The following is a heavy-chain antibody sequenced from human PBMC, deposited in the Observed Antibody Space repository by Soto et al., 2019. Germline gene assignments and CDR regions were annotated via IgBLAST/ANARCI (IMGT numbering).Heavy chain of an antibody. Sequence: ETLSLTCTVSGGSISSYYWSWIRQPPGQVLEWIGYIYYSGSTNYNPSLKSRVTISVDTSKNQFSLKLSSVTAADTAVYYCARDRAYCGGDCFGVVYYYYGMDVWGQGTTVTV. V-gene: IGHV4-59*01. J-gene: IGHJ6*02. D-gene: IGHD2-21*02. CDR2: IYYSGST. CDR1: GGSISSYY. CDR3: ARDRAYCGGDCFGVVYYYYGMDV.